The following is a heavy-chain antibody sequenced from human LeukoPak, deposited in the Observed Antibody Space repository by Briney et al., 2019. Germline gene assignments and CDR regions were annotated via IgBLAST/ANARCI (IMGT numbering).Heavy chain of an antibody. CDR2: IYHSGST. CDR1: GGSISDYY. Sequence: SETLSLTCTVSGGSISDYYWSWIRQPPGKGLEWIGGIYHSGSTHSNPSLKSRVTISIDTSKNQFSLKLSSVTAADTAVYYCVSGGSSNWFDPWGQGTLVTVSS. CDR3: VSGGSSNWFDP. D-gene: IGHD2-15*01. J-gene: IGHJ5*02. V-gene: IGHV4-59*04.